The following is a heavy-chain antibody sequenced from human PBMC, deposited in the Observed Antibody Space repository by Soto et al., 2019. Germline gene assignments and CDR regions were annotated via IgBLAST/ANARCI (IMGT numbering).Heavy chain of an antibody. J-gene: IGHJ5*02. D-gene: IGHD3-3*01. CDR1: GGSISSYY. Sequence: SETLSLTCTVSGGSISSYYWSWIRQPPGKGLEWIGYIYYSGSTNYNPSLKSRVTISVDTSKNQFSLKLSSVTAADTAVYYCARLGSYYDFWSGPHAYWFDPWGQGTLVTVSS. CDR2: IYYSGST. V-gene: IGHV4-59*01. CDR3: ARLGSYYDFWSGPHAYWFDP.